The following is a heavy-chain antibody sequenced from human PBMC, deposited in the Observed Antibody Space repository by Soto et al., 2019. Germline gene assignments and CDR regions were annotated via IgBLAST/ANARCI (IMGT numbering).Heavy chain of an antibody. Sequence: EVQLVESGGGLVQPGGSLRLFCAASGFTLSDYSMDWGRQAPGKGLEWVGRARNKVNAYTTEYAASVKGRFTISRDDSKNSLYLQMNSLKTEDTALYYCVKEGAVPGEPFWYFDLWGRGTLVTVSS. CDR1: GFTLSDYS. D-gene: IGHD4-17*01. CDR3: VKEGAVPGEPFWYFDL. CDR2: ARNKVNAYTT. J-gene: IGHJ2*01. V-gene: IGHV3-72*01.